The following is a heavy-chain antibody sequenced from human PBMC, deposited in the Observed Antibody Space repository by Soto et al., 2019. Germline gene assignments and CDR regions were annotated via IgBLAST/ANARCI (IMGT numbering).Heavy chain of an antibody. V-gene: IGHV1-18*01. Sequence: ASVKVSCKASGYTFTRSGISWVRQAPGQGLEWMGWISTYNGDTNYAQTFQGRVTMTTDTSTSTVHMEVRSLRSDDTAVYYCAREGVAPYYYYGMDVWGQGNPVTVS. CDR2: ISTYNGDT. J-gene: IGHJ6*02. CDR3: AREGVAPYYYYGMDV. D-gene: IGHD3-3*01. CDR1: GYTFTRSG.